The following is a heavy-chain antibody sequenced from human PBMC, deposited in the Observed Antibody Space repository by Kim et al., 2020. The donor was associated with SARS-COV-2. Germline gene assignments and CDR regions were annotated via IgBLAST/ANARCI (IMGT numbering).Heavy chain of an antibody. CDR3: ARGPVVVAATPNWFDP. J-gene: IGHJ5*02. D-gene: IGHD2-15*01. CDR2: IIPILGIA. Sequence: SVKVSCKASGGTFSSYAISWVRQAPGQGLEWMGRIIPILGIANYAQKFQGRVTITADKSTSTAYMELSSLRSEDTAVYYCARGPVVVAATPNWFDPWGQGTLVTVYS. V-gene: IGHV1-69*04. CDR1: GGTFSSYA.